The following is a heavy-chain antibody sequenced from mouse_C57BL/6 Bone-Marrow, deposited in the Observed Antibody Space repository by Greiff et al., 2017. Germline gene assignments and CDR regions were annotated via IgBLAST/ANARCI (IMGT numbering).Heavy chain of an antibody. CDR3: ARVWLRYYFDY. CDR1: GYTFTSYW. D-gene: IGHD2-2*01. V-gene: IGHV1-64*01. CDR2: IHPNSGST. Sequence: VQLQQPGAELVKPGASVKLSCKASGYTFTSYWMHWVKQRPGQGLEWIGMIHPNSGSTNYNEKFKSKATLTVDKSASTSYMQLSSLTSEDCAVYYCARVWLRYYFDYWGQGTTLTVSS. J-gene: IGHJ2*01.